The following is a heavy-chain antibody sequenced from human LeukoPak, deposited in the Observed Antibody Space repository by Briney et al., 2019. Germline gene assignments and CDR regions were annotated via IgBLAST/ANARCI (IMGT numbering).Heavy chain of an antibody. CDR2: IWYDGSNK. Sequence: GGSLRLSCAASGFTFSSYGMHWVRQAPGKGLEWVALIWYDGSNKYYADSVKGRLTISRDNSKNTLYLQMNSLRAEDTAVYYCTREGPRGNSQFDYWGQGTPVTVSS. CDR1: GFTFSSYG. CDR3: TREGPRGNSQFDY. J-gene: IGHJ4*02. D-gene: IGHD2/OR15-2a*01. V-gene: IGHV3-33*01.